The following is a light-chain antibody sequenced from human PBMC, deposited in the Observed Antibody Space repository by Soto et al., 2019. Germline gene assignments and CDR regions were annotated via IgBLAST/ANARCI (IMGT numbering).Light chain of an antibody. V-gene: IGLV2-23*01. CDR3: CSYAGSSTWV. Sequence: QSVLTQPASVSGSPGQSITISCTGTSSDVGSYKFVSWYQQHPGKAPKLMMYEGSKRPSGGSNRFSGSKSGNTASLTISGLESEDEADYYCCSYAGSSTWVFGTGTKLTVL. CDR1: SSDVGSYKF. J-gene: IGLJ1*01. CDR2: EGS.